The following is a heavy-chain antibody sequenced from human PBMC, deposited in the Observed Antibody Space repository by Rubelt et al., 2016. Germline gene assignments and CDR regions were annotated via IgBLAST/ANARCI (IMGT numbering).Heavy chain of an antibody. J-gene: IGHJ4*02. V-gene: IGHV3-23*01. CDR3: ARSSSIYTCLDY. CDR2: ISGHGGST. Sequence: CAASGFTFSSYAMSWVRQAPGKGLEWVSVISGHGGSTYYADSVKGRFTISRDNSKNTLYLQMNSLRGEDTAVYYCARSSSIYTCLDYWGQGTLVTVSS. D-gene: IGHD3-16*01. CDR1: GFTFSSYA.